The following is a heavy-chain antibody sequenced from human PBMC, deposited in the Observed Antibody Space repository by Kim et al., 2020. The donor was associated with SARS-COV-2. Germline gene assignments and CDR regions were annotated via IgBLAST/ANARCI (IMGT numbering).Heavy chain of an antibody. D-gene: IGHD3-10*01. CDR1: GGSISSSSYY. V-gene: IGHV4-39*01. Sequence: ETLSLTCTVSGGSISSSSYYWGWIRQPPGKGLEWIGSIYYSGSTYYNPSLKSRVTISVDTSKNQFSLKLSSVTAADTAVYYCARHARRGLLYGSGSYYKWGQGTLVTVSS. CDR3: ARHARRGLLYGSGSYYK. J-gene: IGHJ4*02. CDR2: IYYSGST.